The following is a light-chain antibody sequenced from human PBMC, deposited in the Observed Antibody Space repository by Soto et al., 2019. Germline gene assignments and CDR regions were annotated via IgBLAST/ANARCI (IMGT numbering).Light chain of an antibody. CDR3: QQYALSPWT. V-gene: IGKV3-20*01. J-gene: IGKJ1*01. CDR2: GSS. CDR1: QSVSSSF. Sequence: EIVLTQSRVTLSLSRWQRATLSCRASQSVSSSFLAWHQQKPGQAPRLLIYGSSVRATGVPDRFSGSGYGTDFTLTIGGLETEDFAVYYCQQYALSPWTFGQGTKVDIK.